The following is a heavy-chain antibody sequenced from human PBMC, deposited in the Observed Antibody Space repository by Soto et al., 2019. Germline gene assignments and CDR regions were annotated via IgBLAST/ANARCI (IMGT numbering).Heavy chain of an antibody. J-gene: IGHJ4*02. CDR3: AREGRMGTFDY. D-gene: IGHD1-1*01. CDR2: FYYSGST. Sequence: QVQLQESGPGLVRPSETLSLTCTVSGGSVSGGSYFWSWVRQPPGKGLEWIGYFYYSGSTKYNPSLKXRIXIXXDTSKNQFSLKLNSVTAADTAVYYCAREGRMGTFDYWGQGALVTVSS. V-gene: IGHV4-61*01. CDR1: GGSVSGGSYF.